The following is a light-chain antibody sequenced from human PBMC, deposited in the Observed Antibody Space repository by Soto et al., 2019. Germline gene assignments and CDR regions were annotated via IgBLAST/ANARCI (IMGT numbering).Light chain of an antibody. CDR2: GES. J-gene: IGKJ4*01. CDR1: QSVRSN. V-gene: IGKV3-15*01. CDR3: RQYSDWPLT. Sequence: EIVMTQSPATLSVSPGERATLSCRASQSVRSNLAWYQQKPGQAPRLLIYGESTRATDIPARFSGSGSGTEFTLTIASLQSEDFATYYCRQYSDWPLTFGGGTKVDIK.